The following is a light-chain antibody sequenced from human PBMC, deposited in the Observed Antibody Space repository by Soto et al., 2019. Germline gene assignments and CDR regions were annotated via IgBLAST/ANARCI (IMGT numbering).Light chain of an antibody. J-gene: IGKJ1*01. CDR1: HSISSG. CDR2: KAS. Sequence: DIQMTQSPSTLSASVGDRVTITCRASHSISSGLDLYQQKPGKAPKLLIYKASSLESGVQSRFSGSGSGTEFTLTIRSLQPDYFATYYFQQYNSDPWTFGQGTKVEIK. CDR3: QQYNSDPWT. V-gene: IGKV1-5*03.